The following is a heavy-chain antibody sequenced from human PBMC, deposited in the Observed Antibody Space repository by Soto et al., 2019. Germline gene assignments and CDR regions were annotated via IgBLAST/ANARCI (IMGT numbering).Heavy chain of an antibody. Sequence: PAGSLKLSRTASGAGFTIASDNFIWIRKAPGKGLEWVSSISSGSRDIFYGDSVEGRFTISRDNAKNTVFLQMNSLRVEDTAVYYCARGFCSGPRCAAASWGQGALVTVSS. J-gene: IGHJ5*02. CDR2: ISSGSRDI. CDR1: GAGFTIASDN. V-gene: IGHV3-21*01. CDR3: ARGFCSGPRCAAAS. D-gene: IGHD2-15*01.